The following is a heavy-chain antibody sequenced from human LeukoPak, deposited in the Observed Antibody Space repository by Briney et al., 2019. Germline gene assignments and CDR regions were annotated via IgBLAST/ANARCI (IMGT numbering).Heavy chain of an antibody. CDR3: ASRLCSGGSCFPHYFDY. D-gene: IGHD2-15*01. J-gene: IGHJ4*02. CDR2: IYYSGST. CDR1: GGSVSSSSYY. Sequence: PSETLSLTRPVSGGSVSSSSYYWGWIRQPPGKGLEWIGTIYYSGSTYYNPSLKSRVTISVDTSKNQFSLKLTSVTAADTAVYYCASRLCSGGSCFPHYFDYWGQGTLVTVSS. V-gene: IGHV4-39*01.